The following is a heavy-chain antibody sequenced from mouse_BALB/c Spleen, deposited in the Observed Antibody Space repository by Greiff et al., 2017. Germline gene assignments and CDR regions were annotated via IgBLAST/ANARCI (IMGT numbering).Heavy chain of an antibody. Sequence: EVQRVESGPGLVKPSQTLSLTCSVPGDSIPSGYWNWIRKFPGNKLEYMGYISYSGSTYYNPSLKSRISITRDTSKNQYYLQLNSVTTEDTATYYCERWGYGGAWFAYWGQGTLVTVSA. CDR3: ERWGYGGAWFAY. CDR2: ISYSGST. V-gene: IGHV3-8*02. J-gene: IGHJ3*01. D-gene: IGHD1-2*01. CDR1: GDSIPSGY.